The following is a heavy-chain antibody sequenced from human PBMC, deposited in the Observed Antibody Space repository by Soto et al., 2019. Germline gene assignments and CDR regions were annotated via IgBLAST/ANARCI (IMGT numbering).Heavy chain of an antibody. V-gene: IGHV4-30-4*01. D-gene: IGHD2-2*01. CDR2: IYYSGST. Sequence: SETLSLTCTVSGGSISSGDYYWSWIRLPPGKGLEWIGYIYYSGSTYYNPSLKRRVTISVDTSKNQFSLKLSSVTAADTAVYYCARDQCSSTSCYFGYWGQGTLVTVSS. CDR1: GGSISSGDYY. J-gene: IGHJ4*02. CDR3: ARDQCSSTSCYFGY.